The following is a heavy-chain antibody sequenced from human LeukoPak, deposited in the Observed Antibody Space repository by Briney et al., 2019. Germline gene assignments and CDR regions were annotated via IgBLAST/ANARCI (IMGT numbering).Heavy chain of an antibody. CDR1: GYTFTSYD. Sequence: ASVKVPCKASGYTFTSYDINWVRQATGQGLEWMGWMNPNSGNTGYAQKFQGRVTMTRNTSISTAYMELSSLRSEDTAVYYCARGVGYCSSTSCYYSILQVWFDPWGQGTLVTVSS. CDR3: ARGVGYCSSTSCYYSILQVWFDP. V-gene: IGHV1-8*01. J-gene: IGHJ5*02. CDR2: MNPNSGNT. D-gene: IGHD2-2*03.